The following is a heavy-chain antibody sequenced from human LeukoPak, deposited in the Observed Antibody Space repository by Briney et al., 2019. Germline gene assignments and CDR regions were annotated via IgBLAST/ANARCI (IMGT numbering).Heavy chain of an antibody. V-gene: IGHV3-7*03. CDR2: IKQDGSEK. CDR3: ARIGLGYCRSTSCPSWFDP. D-gene: IGHD2-2*01. CDR1: GFTFSTYW. Sequence: GGSLRLSCAASGFTFSTYWVSWVRQAPGKGLEWVANIKQDGSEKYYVDSVKGRFTISRDNAKNSLYLQMNSLRAEDTAVYYCARIGLGYCRSTSCPSWFDPWGQGTLVTVSS. J-gene: IGHJ5*02.